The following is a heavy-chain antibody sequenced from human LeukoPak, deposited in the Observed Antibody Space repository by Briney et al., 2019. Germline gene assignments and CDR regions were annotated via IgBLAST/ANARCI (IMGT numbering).Heavy chain of an antibody. CDR3: ARDPSTGTTTYFDY. CDR2: IIPIFGTA. CDR1: GGTFSSYA. Sequence: SVKVSCXPSGGTFSSYAISWVRQAPGQGLRWMGGIIPIFGTANYAQKFHGRVTITTDESTSTAYMELSSLRSEDTAVYYCARDPSTGTTTYFDYWGQGTLVTVSS. D-gene: IGHD1-1*01. V-gene: IGHV1-69*05. J-gene: IGHJ4*02.